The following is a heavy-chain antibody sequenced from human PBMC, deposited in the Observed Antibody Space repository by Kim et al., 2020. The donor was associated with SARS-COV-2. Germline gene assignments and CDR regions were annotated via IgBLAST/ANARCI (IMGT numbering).Heavy chain of an antibody. Sequence: YSTPSLKSRVTISVDTSKNQFSLKLSSVTAADTAVYYCARSSGWTYYFDYWGQGTLVTVSS. D-gene: IGHD6-19*01. V-gene: IGHV4-39*01. CDR3: ARSSGWTYYFDY. J-gene: IGHJ4*02.